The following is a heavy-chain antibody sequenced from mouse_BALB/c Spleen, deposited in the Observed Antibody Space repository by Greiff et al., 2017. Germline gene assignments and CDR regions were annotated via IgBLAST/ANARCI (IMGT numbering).Heavy chain of an antibody. CDR2: ISTSNGRT. Sequence: QVQLQQPGAELVKPGASVKLSCKASGYTFTSYWMHWVKQRPGQGLEWIGEISTSNGRTNYNEKFKSKATLTVDKSSSTAYMQVSSLTSEDSAVYYSAGETAVVFDYWGQGTTLTVSS. CDR1: GYTFTSYW. D-gene: IGHD1-1*01. J-gene: IGHJ2*01. V-gene: IGHV1S81*02. CDR3: AGETAVVFDY.